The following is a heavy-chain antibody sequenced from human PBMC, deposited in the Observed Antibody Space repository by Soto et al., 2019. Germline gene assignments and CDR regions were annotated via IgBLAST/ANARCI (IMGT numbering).Heavy chain of an antibody. CDR3: ARGKWIYYGSGSYYTRYNWFDP. J-gene: IGHJ5*02. V-gene: IGHV4-34*01. CDR1: GGSFSGHY. D-gene: IGHD3-10*01. Sequence: SETLSLTCAVYGGSFSGHYWSWIRQPPGKGLEWIGEINHSGSTNYNPSLKSRVTISVDTSKNQFSLKLSSVTAADTAVYYCARGKWIYYGSGSYYTRYNWFDPWGQGTLVTVSS. CDR2: INHSGST.